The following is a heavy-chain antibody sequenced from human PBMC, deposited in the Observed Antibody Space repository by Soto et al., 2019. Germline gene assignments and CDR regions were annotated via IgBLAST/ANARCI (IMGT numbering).Heavy chain of an antibody. Sequence: GASVKVSCKASGGTFSSYAISWVRQAPGQGLEWMGGIIPIFGTANYAQKFQGRVTITADESTSTAYMELSSLRSEDTAVYYCARDRYYYGSGSYSLLGYFDYWGQGTLVTSPQ. CDR1: GGTFSSYA. J-gene: IGHJ4*02. CDR3: ARDRYYYGSGSYSLLGYFDY. V-gene: IGHV1-69*13. D-gene: IGHD3-10*01. CDR2: IIPIFGTA.